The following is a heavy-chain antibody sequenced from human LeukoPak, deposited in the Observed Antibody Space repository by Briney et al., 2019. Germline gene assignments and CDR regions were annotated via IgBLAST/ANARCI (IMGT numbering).Heavy chain of an antibody. CDR2: IRYDGSNK. CDR3: AKGPYYYDSTNAFDI. Sequence: AGGSLRLSCAASGFTFSSYGMHWVRQAPGKGLEWVAFIRYDGSNKYYADSVKGRFTISRDNSKNTLYLQMNSLRAEDTAVYYCAKGPYYYDSTNAFDIWGQGTMVTVSS. J-gene: IGHJ3*02. V-gene: IGHV3-30*02. D-gene: IGHD3-22*01. CDR1: GFTFSSYG.